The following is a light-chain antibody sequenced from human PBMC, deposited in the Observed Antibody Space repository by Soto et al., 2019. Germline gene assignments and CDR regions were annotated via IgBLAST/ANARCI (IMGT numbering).Light chain of an antibody. CDR1: QDIKNY. V-gene: IGKV1-33*01. J-gene: IGKJ2*02. CDR2: DAS. CDR3: LHYDSVPCT. Sequence: DIQLTQSPSSLSASVGDRVTITCQASQDIKNYLIWYQQKAGEAPNLLIYDASTLGTGVSSRFSGSGSGTEFSLTITNLQPEDIATYYCLHYDSVPCTFGQGTRLEIK.